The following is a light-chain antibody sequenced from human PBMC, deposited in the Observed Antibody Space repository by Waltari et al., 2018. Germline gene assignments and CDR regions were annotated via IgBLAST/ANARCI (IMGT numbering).Light chain of an antibody. V-gene: IGKV3-20*01. CDR1: QSVSSSY. Sequence: EIELTQSPGTLSLSPGERATLSCRASQSVSSSYLAWYQQKPGQAPRLLIYGASSRATGIPDRFSGSGSGTDFTLTISRLEPEDFAVYYCQQYGSSPHTFGPGTKVDIK. J-gene: IGKJ3*01. CDR2: GAS. CDR3: QQYGSSPHT.